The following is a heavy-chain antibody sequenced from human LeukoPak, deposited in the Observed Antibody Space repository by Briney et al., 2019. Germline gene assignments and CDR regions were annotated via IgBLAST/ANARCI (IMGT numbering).Heavy chain of an antibody. CDR1: GFTFNDYA. J-gene: IGHJ6*02. V-gene: IGHV3-9*01. CDR2: ITWNSGSV. Sequence: PGRSLRLSCAASGFTFNDYAMHWVRQVPGKGLEWVSVITWNSGSVGYADSVKGRFTISRDNAKNSLYLQMNSLRAEDTALYYCAKDIAQQLIYYYGMDVWGQGTTVTVSS. D-gene: IGHD6-13*01. CDR3: AKDIAQQLIYYYGMDV.